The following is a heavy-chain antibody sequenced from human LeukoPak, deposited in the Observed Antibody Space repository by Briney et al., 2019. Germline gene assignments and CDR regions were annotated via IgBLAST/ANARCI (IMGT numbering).Heavy chain of an antibody. CDR3: ARDVGTTGWHTFDY. J-gene: IGHJ4*02. V-gene: IGHV6-1*01. CDR1: GDSVSSDNGA. CDR2: TYYRSKWYN. Sequence: SQTLSLTCAISGDSVSSDNGAWNWIRQSPSRGLEWLGRTYYRSKWYNDYAGSLISRITISPDTSKNQFSLQLYSVTPEDTAVYYCARDVGTTGWHTFDYWGQGTLVTVSS. D-gene: IGHD3-9*01.